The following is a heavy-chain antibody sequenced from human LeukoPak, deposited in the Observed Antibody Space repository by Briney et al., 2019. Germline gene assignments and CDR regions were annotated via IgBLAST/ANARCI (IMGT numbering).Heavy chain of an antibody. J-gene: IGHJ3*02. D-gene: IGHD6-19*01. Sequence: GGSLRLSCAASGFTVSSNYMSWVRQAPGKGLEWVSAISGSGGSTYYADSVKGRFTISRDNSKNTLYLQMNSLRAEDTAVYYCAKGGWYTAFDIWGQGTMVTVSS. CDR2: ISGSGGST. V-gene: IGHV3-23*01. CDR1: GFTVSSNY. CDR3: AKGGWYTAFDI.